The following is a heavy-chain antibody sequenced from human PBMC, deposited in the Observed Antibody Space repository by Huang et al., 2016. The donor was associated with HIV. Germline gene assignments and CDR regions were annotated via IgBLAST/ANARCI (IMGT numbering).Heavy chain of an antibody. CDR3: ATSPHYYDSYPALLNWFDP. J-gene: IGHJ5*02. D-gene: IGHD3-22*01. CDR2: IYYRGNT. Sequence: QVQLQESGPGLVKPSQTLSLTCTVSAASISSGAYYWSWVRQPPGKGLEWIGYIYYRGNTYYNPSLKSPPTMSVDTSKNQFSVKLSSVTAADTAVYYCATSPHYYDSYPALLNWFDPWGQGSLVAVSS. CDR1: AASISSGAYY. V-gene: IGHV4-30-4*08.